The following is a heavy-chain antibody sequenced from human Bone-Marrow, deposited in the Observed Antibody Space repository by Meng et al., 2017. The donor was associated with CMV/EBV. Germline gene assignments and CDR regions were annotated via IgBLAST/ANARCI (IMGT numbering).Heavy chain of an antibody. CDR2: ISGSGDTI. J-gene: IGHJ6*02. D-gene: IGHD1-26*01. V-gene: IGHV3-48*03. Sequence: GGSLRLSCAAPGFFFSTYEMNWVRQAPGKGLEGVSYISGSGDTIYYADSVKGRFTVSRDNAKKSLYLQMNSLKVEDTAVYYCAREQSGSGTYYFYGMDVWGQGTTVTVSS. CDR3: AREQSGSGTYYFYGMDV. CDR1: GFFFSTYE.